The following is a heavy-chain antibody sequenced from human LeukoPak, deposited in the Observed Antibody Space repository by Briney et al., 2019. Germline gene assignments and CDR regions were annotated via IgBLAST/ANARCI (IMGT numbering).Heavy chain of an antibody. CDR1: GFTFSSYG. CDR3: AKTLTMIVVVALDY. D-gene: IGHD3-22*01. CDR2: ISGSGGST. Sequence: GGSLRLSCAASGFTFSSYGMSWVRQAPGKGLEWVSAISGSGGSTYYADSVKGRFTISRDNSKNTLYLQMNSLRAEDTAVYYCAKTLTMIVVVALDYWGQGTLVTVSS. J-gene: IGHJ4*02. V-gene: IGHV3-23*01.